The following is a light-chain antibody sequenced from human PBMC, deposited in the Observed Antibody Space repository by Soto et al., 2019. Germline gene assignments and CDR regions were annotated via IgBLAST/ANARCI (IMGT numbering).Light chain of an antibody. V-gene: IGLV1-40*01. CDR1: SSNIGAGYD. J-gene: IGLJ1*01. CDR2: GSS. CDR3: QSYDSSLSGSYV. Sequence: QSVLTQPPSVSGVPGQRVTISCTGSSSNIGAGYDVHWYQQLPGTAPKLLIYGSSNRPSGVPDRFSGSKSGTSASLAITGLQAEDEADYYCQSYDSSLSGSYVFGTGTKVTVL.